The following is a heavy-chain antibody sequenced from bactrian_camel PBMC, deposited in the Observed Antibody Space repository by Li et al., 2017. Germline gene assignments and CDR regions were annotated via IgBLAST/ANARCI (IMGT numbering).Heavy chain of an antibody. J-gene: IGHJ4*01. CDR1: VSTYSSRC. V-gene: IGHV3S1*01. Sequence: HVQLVESGGGSVQAGGSLRLSCAASVSTYSSRCMAWFRQAPGKEREGVAVISPGGGITDYADSVKGRFTISRDNAKNTLYLQMNSLKTEDSAVYYCAPDPRGSAYWGRGTQVTVS. CDR3: APDPRGSAY. D-gene: IGHD3*01. CDR2: ISPGGGIT.